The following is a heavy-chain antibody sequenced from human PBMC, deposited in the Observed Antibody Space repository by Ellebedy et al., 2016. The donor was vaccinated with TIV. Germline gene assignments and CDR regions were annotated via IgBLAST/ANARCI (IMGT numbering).Heavy chain of an antibody. CDR2: IYYSGST. CDR3: ARGRGGSYSIPFDI. J-gene: IGHJ4*02. D-gene: IGHD1-26*01. Sequence: SETLSLTXSVSSGSISNIFYYWGWIRQPPGKGLEWIGSIYYSGSTYYNPSLKSRVTMSVDTSNNQFSLKLSSVTAADTAVYYCARGRGGSYSIPFDIWGQGALVTVSS. CDR1: SGSISNIFYY. V-gene: IGHV4-39*02.